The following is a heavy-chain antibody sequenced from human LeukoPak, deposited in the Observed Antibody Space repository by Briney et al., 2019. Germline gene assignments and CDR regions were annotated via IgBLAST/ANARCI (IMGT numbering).Heavy chain of an antibody. CDR3: ARDLTYGSGRVYYMDV. J-gene: IGHJ6*03. V-gene: IGHV3-23*01. CDR1: GFTFSSYA. CDR2: ISGSGGST. D-gene: IGHD3-10*01. Sequence: GGSLRLSCAASGFTFSSYAMSWVRQAPGKGLEWVSAISGSGGSTYYADSVKGRFTISRDNAKNSLYLQMNSLRAEDTAVYYCARDLTYGSGRVYYMDVWGKGTTVTVSS.